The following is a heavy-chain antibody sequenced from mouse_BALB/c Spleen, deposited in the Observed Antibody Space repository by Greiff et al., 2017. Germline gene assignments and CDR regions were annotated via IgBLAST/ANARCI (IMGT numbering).Heavy chain of an antibody. CDR1: GFTFSSYG. D-gene: IGHD2-4*01. CDR2: INSNGGST. J-gene: IGHJ3*01. CDR3: ARGTDYDVWFAY. Sequence: EVMLVESGGGLVQPGGSLKLSCAASGFTFSSYGMSWVRQTPDKRLELVATINSNGGSTYYPDSVKGRFTISRDNAKNTLYLQMSSLKSEDTAMYYCARGTDYDVWFAYWGQGTLVTVSA. V-gene: IGHV5-6-3*01.